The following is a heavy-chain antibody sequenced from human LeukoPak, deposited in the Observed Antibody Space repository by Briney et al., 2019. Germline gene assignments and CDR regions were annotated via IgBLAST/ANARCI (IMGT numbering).Heavy chain of an antibody. Sequence: SETLSLTCTVSGGSISSGGYYWSWIRQPPGKGLEWIGYIYHSGSTYYNPSLKSRVTISVDRSKNQFSLKLSSVTAADTAVYYCASPAALGAFDFWGQGTMVTVSS. CDR3: ASPAALGAFDF. D-gene: IGHD5-18*01. CDR1: GGSISSGGYY. J-gene: IGHJ3*01. V-gene: IGHV4-30-2*01. CDR2: IYHSGST.